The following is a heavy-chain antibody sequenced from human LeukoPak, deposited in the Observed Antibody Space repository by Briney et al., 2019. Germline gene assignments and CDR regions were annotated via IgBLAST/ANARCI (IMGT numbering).Heavy chain of an antibody. CDR1: GFIFRNYG. V-gene: IGHV3-23*01. D-gene: IGHD5-18*01. CDR2: ISASGATT. CDR3: AKARGDNYGDFEY. Sequence: PGGSPRFSCAASGFIFRNYGMSWVRQAPGEGLECVSVISASGATTNYADSVRGRLTISRDNSKNTLYLQMNSLRADDTAVYYCAKARGDNYGDFEYWGQGNLVTVSS. J-gene: IGHJ4*02.